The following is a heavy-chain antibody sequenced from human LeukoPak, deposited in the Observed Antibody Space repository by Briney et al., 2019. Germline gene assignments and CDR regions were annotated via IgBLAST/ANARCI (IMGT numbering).Heavy chain of an antibody. CDR2: INWNSDNI. J-gene: IGHJ3*02. Sequence: GRSLRLSCAASGFTFNDHAMYWVRQAPGKGLEWVSGINWNSDNIGYADSVKGRFTISRDDAKNSLFLQMNSLRTEDTAVYYCARASYYYDTTGLGAVNIWGQGTMVTVSS. D-gene: IGHD3-22*01. CDR3: ARASYYYDTTGLGAVNI. V-gene: IGHV3-9*01. CDR1: GFTFNDHA.